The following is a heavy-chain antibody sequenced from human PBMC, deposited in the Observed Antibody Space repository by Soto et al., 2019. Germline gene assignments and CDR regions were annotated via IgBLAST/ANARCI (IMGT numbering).Heavy chain of an antibody. Sequence: EVQLLESGGTLVQPGGSLKLSCAASGFTFSRYPMTWVRQAPGKGLEWVSDISGGGRTTEYADSVKGRFTISRDNSKNTLYLEMNSLRVEDTAVYYCVRHNGRVVAATENYFDPWGQGALVTVSS. CDR2: ISGGGRTT. CDR3: VRHNGRVVAATENYFDP. CDR1: GFTFSRYP. V-gene: IGHV3-23*01. D-gene: IGHD2-15*01. J-gene: IGHJ5*02.